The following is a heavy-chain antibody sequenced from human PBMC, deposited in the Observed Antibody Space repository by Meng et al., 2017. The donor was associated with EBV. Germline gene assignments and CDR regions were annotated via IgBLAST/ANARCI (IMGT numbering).Heavy chain of an antibody. D-gene: IGHD6-19*01. V-gene: IGHV1-2*06. CDR1: GYTFTGYY. CDR3: ARVGIAVAGTGDY. J-gene: IGHJ4*02. Sequence: QGLLVQSGAEVQKPGASGKVSCKASGYTFTGYYMHWVRQAPGQGLEWMGRINPNSGGTNYAQKFQGRVTMTRDTSISTAYMELSRLRSDDTAVYYCARVGIAVAGTGDYWGQGTLVTVSS. CDR2: INPNSGGT.